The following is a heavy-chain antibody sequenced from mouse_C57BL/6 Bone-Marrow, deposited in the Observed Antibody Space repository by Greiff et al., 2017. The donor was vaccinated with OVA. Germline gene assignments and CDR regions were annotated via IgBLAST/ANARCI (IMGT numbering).Heavy chain of an antibody. Sequence: VQRVESGAELAKPGASVKLSCKASGYTFTSYWMHWVKQRPGQGLEWIGYINPSSGYTKYNQKFKDKATLTADKSSSTAYLQLSSLTYEDSAVYYCARSDYGSSYVDWFADWGKGTLVTVSA. CDR3: ARSDYGSSYVDWFAD. CDR2: INPSSGYT. D-gene: IGHD1-1*01. CDR1: GYTFTSYW. V-gene: IGHV1-7*01. J-gene: IGHJ3*01.